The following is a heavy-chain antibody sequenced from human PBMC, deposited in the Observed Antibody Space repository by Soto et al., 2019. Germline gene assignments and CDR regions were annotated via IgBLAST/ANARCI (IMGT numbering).Heavy chain of an antibody. V-gene: IGHV1-69*12. D-gene: IGHD3-3*02. CDR3: PREVLVLVPTTVTSDYYYYAMDV. Sequence: QGQLVQAGAEVKKPGSSVKVSCKASGDTFSTYTITWMRQAPGQGLEWMGGIIPRSATSNYEQKFQGRVTSTAVESTYTADIELSTVTSDDTDIYYCPREVLVLVPTTVTSDYYYYAMDVCGQGTPGTVSS. J-gene: IGHJ6*02. CDR1: GDTFSTYT. CDR2: IIPRSATS.